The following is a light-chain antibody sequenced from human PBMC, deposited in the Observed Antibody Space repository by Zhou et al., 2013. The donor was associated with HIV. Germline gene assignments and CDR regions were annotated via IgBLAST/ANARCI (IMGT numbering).Light chain of an antibody. Sequence: DIQMTQSPSTLSASVGDRVTITCRASQSISSWLAWYQQKPGKAPRLLISSASSLQPEVPSRFSGSGSGTNFTFFISCLQSEDFAIYFCHQYYTLPLTFGGGTMV. CDR2: SAS. CDR3: HQYYTLPLT. V-gene: IGKV1-5*01. J-gene: IGKJ4*01. CDR1: QSISSW.